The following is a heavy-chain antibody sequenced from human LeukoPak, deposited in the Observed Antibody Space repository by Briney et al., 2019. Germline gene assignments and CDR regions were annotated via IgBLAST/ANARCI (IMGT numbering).Heavy chain of an antibody. CDR2: IYSGGST. CDR1: GFAVSSNY. Sequence: GGSLRLSCAASGFAVSSNYMSWVRQAPGKGVEWVSVIYSGGSTYYADSVKRRFTISRDNSKNTLYLQMNSLRAEDTAVYYCASPLSGGLYYYCGMDVWGQGTTVTVSS. CDR3: ASPLSGGLYYYCGMDV. J-gene: IGHJ6*02. V-gene: IGHV3-66*01. D-gene: IGHD6-25*01.